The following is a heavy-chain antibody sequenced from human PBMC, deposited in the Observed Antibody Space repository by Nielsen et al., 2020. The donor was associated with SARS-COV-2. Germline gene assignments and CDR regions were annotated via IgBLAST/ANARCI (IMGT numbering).Heavy chain of an antibody. D-gene: IGHD2-2*01. CDR3: ARGDLVVVPSPILGLGPFFYYFYLDV. V-gene: IGHV4-4*02. Sequence: SETLSLTCAVSGGSVSSNDWWTWVRQSPGKGLEWIGEVSHSGSINYTPSLKSRFTLSMDKSKRQFSLRLPSVSAADTAVYFCARGDLVVVPSPILGLGPFFYYFYLDVWGKGTTVIVSS. CDR2: VSHSGSI. J-gene: IGHJ6*03. CDR1: GGSVSSNDW.